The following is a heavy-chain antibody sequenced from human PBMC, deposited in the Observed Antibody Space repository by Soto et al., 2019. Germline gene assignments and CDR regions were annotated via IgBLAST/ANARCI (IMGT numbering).Heavy chain of an antibody. Sequence: PSETLSLTCTVSGGSISSYYWSWIRQPPGKGLEWIGYIYYSGSTNYNPSLKSRVTISVDTSKNQFSLKLSSVTAADTAVYYCTTQGFGILHGLLDVWGQGTTVTVSS. CDR1: GGSISSYY. D-gene: IGHD3-10*01. V-gene: IGHV4-59*08. CDR3: TTQGFGILHGLLDV. CDR2: IYYSGST. J-gene: IGHJ6*02.